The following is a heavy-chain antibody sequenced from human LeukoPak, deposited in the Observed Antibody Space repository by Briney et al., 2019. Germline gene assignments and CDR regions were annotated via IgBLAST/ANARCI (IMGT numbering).Heavy chain of an antibody. CDR1: GGSFSGYY. V-gene: IGHV4-34*01. CDR2: ITHSGST. Sequence: PSETLSPTCAVYGGSFSGYYWSWIRQPPGKGLEWIGEITHSGSTNYNPSLMSRVTISVDKSKNQFSLKLSSVTAADMAVYYCARGCFYDSLYYYYYMDVWGKGTTVTVSS. CDR3: ARGCFYDSLYYYYYMDV. D-gene: IGHD3-3*01. J-gene: IGHJ6*03.